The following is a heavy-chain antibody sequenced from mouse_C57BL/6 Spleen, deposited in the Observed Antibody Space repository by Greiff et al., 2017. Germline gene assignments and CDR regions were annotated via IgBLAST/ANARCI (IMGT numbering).Heavy chain of an antibody. CDR1: GYTFTSYW. D-gene: IGHD2-4*01. Sequence: VQLQQSGTVLARPGASVKMSCKTSGYTFTSYWMHWVKQRPGQGLEWIGAIYPGNSDTSYNQKFKGKAKLTAVTSASTAYMELSSLTNEESAVYYCTWDYDWFAYWGQGTLVTVSA. CDR3: TWDYDWFAY. CDR2: IYPGNSDT. J-gene: IGHJ3*01. V-gene: IGHV1-5*01.